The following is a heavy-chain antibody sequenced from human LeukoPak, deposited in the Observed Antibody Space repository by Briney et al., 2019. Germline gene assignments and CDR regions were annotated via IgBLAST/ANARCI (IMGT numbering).Heavy chain of an antibody. Sequence: GGSLRLSCEASGFTFTSHWMSWVRQVPGKGLEWVAKINEDGREKYYVDSVKGRFTISRDNSKNTLYLQMNSLRAEDTAVYYCARAKTLLMVRGVIITDAFDIWGQGTMVTVSS. J-gene: IGHJ3*02. CDR2: INEDGREK. V-gene: IGHV3-7*01. CDR1: GFTFTSHW. D-gene: IGHD3-10*01. CDR3: ARAKTLLMVRGVIITDAFDI.